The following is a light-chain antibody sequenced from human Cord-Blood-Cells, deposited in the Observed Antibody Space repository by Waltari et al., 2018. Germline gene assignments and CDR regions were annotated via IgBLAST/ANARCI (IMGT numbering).Light chain of an antibody. CDR3: GTWDSSLSAYV. Sequence: QSVLTQPPSVSAAPGQKVTISCSGSSSNIGNNYVSWYQQLPGPAPKLLIYENNRRPSGIPARFAGSKSGTSATLGITGLQTGDEADYYCGTWDSSLSAYVFGTGTKVTVL. CDR1: SSNIGNNY. CDR2: ENN. J-gene: IGLJ1*01. V-gene: IGLV1-51*02.